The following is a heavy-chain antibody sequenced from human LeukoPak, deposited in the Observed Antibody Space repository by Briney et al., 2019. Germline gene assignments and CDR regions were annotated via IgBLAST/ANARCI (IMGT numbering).Heavy chain of an antibody. CDR1: GFTFDDYA. CDR2: ISWNSGSI. J-gene: IGHJ3*02. Sequence: AGGSLRLSCAASGFTFDDYAMHWVRQAPGKGLEWVSGISWNSGSIGYADSVKGRFTISRDNSKNSLYLQMNSLRTEDTALYYCARDAFDIWGQGTMVTVSS. V-gene: IGHV3-9*01. CDR3: ARDAFDI.